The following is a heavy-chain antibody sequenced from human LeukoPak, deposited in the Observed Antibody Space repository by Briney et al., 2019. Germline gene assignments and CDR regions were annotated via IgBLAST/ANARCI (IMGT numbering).Heavy chain of an antibody. Sequence: SQTLSLTCTVSGGSISSGGYYWSWIRQPPGKGLEWIGYIYHSGSTYYNPSLKSRVTISVDGSKNQFSLKLSSVTAADTAVYYCARALTGDFDYWGQGTLVTVSS. CDR1: GGSISSGGYY. CDR2: IYHSGST. V-gene: IGHV4-30-2*01. D-gene: IGHD7-27*01. J-gene: IGHJ4*02. CDR3: ARALTGDFDY.